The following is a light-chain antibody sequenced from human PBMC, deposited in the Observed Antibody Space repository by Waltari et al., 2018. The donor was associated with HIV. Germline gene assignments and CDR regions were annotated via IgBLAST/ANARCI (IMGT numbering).Light chain of an antibody. V-gene: IGLV1-40*01. CDR1: SSNIGAGYD. J-gene: IGLJ1*01. Sequence: QSVLTQPPSVSGAPGQRVTISCTGSSSNIGAGYDVHWYQQLPGTAPNLLIYGNSNRPSGVPDRFSASKSDTSASLTITGLQAEHEGDYYCQSYDSDLGGSYVFGTGTKVSVL. CDR3: QSYDSDLGGSYV. CDR2: GNS.